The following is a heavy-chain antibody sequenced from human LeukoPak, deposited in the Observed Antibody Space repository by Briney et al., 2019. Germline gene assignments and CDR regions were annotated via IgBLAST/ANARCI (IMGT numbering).Heavy chain of an antibody. CDR3: ARAMWAMVRDLSWYFDL. V-gene: IGHV1-46*01. J-gene: IGHJ2*01. CDR2: INPSGGST. D-gene: IGHD3-10*01. Sequence: ASVKVSCKTSGYTITDYYIHWVRQAPGQGLEWMGIINPSGGSTSYAQKFQGRVTMTRDTSTSTVYMELSSLRSEDTAVYYCARAMWAMVRDLSWYFDLWGRGTLVTVSS. CDR1: GYTITDYY.